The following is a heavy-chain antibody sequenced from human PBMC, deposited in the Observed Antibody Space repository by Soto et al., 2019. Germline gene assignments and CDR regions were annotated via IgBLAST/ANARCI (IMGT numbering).Heavy chain of an antibody. CDR1: GFTFSSYG. CDR2: IWSGGSNE. V-gene: IGHV3-33*01. J-gene: IGHJ4*02. Sequence: QVQLVESGGGVVQPGRSLRLSCAASGFTFSSYGMHWVRQAPGKGLGWVAVIWSGGSNENYADSVKGRFTISRDNSKNMLYLQMNSLRAEDTAVYYCARGPGTSYFDYWGQGSLVTVSS. D-gene: IGHD2-2*01. CDR3: ARGPGTSYFDY.